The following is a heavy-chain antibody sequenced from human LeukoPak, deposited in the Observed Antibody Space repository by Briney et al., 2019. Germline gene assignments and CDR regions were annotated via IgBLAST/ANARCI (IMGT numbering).Heavy chain of an antibody. V-gene: IGHV3-30*02. D-gene: IGHD6-19*01. CDR1: GFTFSSYG. Sequence: PGGSLRLSCAASGFTFSSYGMHWVRQAPGKGLEWVAFIRYDGSNKYYADSVKGRFTISRDNSKNTLYLQMNSLRAEDTAVYYCAREGSRRYSSGWYPYWGQGTLVTVSS. CDR3: AREGSRRYSSGWYPY. J-gene: IGHJ4*02. CDR2: IRYDGSNK.